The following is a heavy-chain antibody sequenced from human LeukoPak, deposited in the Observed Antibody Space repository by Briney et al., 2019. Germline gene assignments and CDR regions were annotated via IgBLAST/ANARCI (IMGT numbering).Heavy chain of an antibody. V-gene: IGHV3-53*01. CDR3: ARDLGTVVAYYFDY. CDR1: GFTVSSNY. J-gene: IGHJ4*02. D-gene: IGHD2-15*01. Sequence: GGSLRLSCAASGFTVSSNYMSWVRQAPGKGLEWVSVIYSGGSTYYADSVKGRFTISRDNSKNTLYLQMNSLRAEDTAVYYCARDLGTVVAYYFDYWGQGTLVTVSS. CDR2: IYSGGST.